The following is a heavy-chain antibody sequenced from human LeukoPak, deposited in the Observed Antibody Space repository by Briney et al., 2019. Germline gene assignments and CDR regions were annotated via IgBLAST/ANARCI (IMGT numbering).Heavy chain of an antibody. CDR2: ISYVGNNK. V-gene: IGHV3-30*18. D-gene: IGHD1-14*01. CDR1: GFTFSSYG. J-gene: IGHJ4*02. CDR3: AKDRDTGPAAYYFDY. Sequence: GGTLRLSCAASGFTFSSYGMHWVRQAPGKGPEWVAVISYVGNNKYHADSVKGRFTISRDNSKNTLYLQMNSLRAEDTAVYYCAKDRDTGPAAYYFDYWGQGALVTVSS.